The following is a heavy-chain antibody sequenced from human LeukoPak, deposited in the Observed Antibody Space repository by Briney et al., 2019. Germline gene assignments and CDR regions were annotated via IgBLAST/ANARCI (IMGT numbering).Heavy chain of an antibody. CDR2: IYPADSDT. CDR3: ARQTTVTPGDY. CDR1: GYSFSTYW. Sequence: GESLKISFKASGYSFSTYWIGWVRQMPGKGLEWMGIIYPADSDTRYSPSFQGQVTISADRSISTAYLQWSSLKASDTAMYYCARQTTVTPGDYWGQGTLVSVSS. J-gene: IGHJ4*02. D-gene: IGHD4-17*01. V-gene: IGHV5-51*01.